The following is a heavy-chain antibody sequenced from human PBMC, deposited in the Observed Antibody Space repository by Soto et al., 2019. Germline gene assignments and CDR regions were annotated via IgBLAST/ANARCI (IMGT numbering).Heavy chain of an antibody. D-gene: IGHD3-22*01. J-gene: IGHJ4*02. V-gene: IGHV5-51*01. CDR1: GYSFTSYW. Sequence: ESLQSSCKGSGYSFTSYWIGWVRQMPGKGLEWMGIIYPGDSDTRYSPPFQGQVTISADKSISTAYLQWSSLKASDTAMYYCATYSYYDSSVRWDYWGQGTLVTVSS. CDR2: IYPGDSDT. CDR3: ATYSYYDSSVRWDY.